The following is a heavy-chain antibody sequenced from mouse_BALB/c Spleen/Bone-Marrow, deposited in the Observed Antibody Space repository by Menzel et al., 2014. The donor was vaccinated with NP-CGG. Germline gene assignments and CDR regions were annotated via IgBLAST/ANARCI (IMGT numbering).Heavy chain of an antibody. J-gene: IGHJ3*01. CDR2: IYPGSGSP. CDR1: GYTFTSYW. V-gene: IGHV1S22*01. Sequence: LQQSGSELVRPGASVKLSCKASGYTFTSYWVHWVKQRPGQGLEWIGIIYPGSGSPNYDERFKSKATLTVDTSSSTAYMQLSSLTSEDSAVYYCTIYAFAYWGQGTLVTVSA. D-gene: IGHD2-12*01. CDR3: TIYAFAY.